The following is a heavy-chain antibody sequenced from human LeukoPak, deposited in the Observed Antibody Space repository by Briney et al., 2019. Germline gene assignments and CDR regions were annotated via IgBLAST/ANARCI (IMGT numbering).Heavy chain of an antibody. D-gene: IGHD1-26*01. J-gene: IGHJ6*02. Sequence: QPGGSLRLSCATSGFTFSDYAMHWVRQAPGKGLQWVAIVSYDGSNKYYADSVQGRFIMSKDNSRSTLFLQMNSLRTDDTAVYYCARVREPLDYYYGLAVWGQGTSVTVSS. CDR2: VSYDGSNK. CDR3: ARVREPLDYYYGLAV. V-gene: IGHV3-30-3*01. CDR1: GFTFSDYA.